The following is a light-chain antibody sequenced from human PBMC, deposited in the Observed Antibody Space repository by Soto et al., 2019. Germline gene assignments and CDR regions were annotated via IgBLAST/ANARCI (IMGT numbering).Light chain of an antibody. V-gene: IGLV2-23*02. Sequence: QSALTQPASVSGSPGQSITISCTGTSSDVGTYDLFSWYQQHPGKAPKLVISAVTKRPSGVSDRFSGSKSGNTASLTISGLQTEDEADYYCCSYSGPSTYVVFGGGTKLTVL. CDR3: CSYSGPSTYVV. CDR2: AVT. J-gene: IGLJ2*01. CDR1: SSDVGTYDL.